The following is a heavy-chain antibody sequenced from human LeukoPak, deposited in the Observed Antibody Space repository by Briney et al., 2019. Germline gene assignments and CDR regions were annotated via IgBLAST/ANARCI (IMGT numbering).Heavy chain of an antibody. J-gene: IGHJ4*02. CDR2: IYSGGST. D-gene: IGHD6-19*01. CDR1: GFTVSSNY. Sequence: GRSLRLSCPASGFTVSSNYMSSVRQAPGEGLECVSVIYSGGSTYYADSVKGRFTISRHNSKNTLYLQMNSLRAEDTAVYYCARVRSVAGMCPDYWGQGTLVTVSA. CDR3: ARVRSVAGMCPDY. V-gene: IGHV3-53*04.